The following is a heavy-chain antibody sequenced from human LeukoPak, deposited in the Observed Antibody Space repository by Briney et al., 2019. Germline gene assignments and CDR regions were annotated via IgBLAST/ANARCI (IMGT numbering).Heavy chain of an antibody. CDR1: GSTVSSNY. CDR3: ARGGRRGGYNFGY. V-gene: IGHV3-53*01. D-gene: IGHD5-24*01. CDR2: IYSGGST. J-gene: IGHJ4*02. Sequence: GGSLRLSCAASGSTVSSNYMSWIRQAPGKGLEWVSVIYSGGSTYYADSVKGRITISRDNSKNTLYLQMNSLRAEDTAVYYCARGGRRGGYNFGYWGQGTLVTVSS.